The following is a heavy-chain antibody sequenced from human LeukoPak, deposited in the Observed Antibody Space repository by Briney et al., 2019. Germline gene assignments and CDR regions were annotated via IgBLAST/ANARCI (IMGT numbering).Heavy chain of an antibody. Sequence: GGSLRLSCAASGFTFSSYAMSWVRQAPGKGLEWVSAISGSGGSTYYADSVKGRFTISRDNSKNTLYLQMNSLRAEDTAVYYCAKLLGYYYDSSGYYDYWGQGTLVTVSS. CDR3: AKLLGYYYDSSGYYDY. D-gene: IGHD3-22*01. V-gene: IGHV3-23*01. CDR2: ISGSGGST. CDR1: GFTFSSYA. J-gene: IGHJ4*02.